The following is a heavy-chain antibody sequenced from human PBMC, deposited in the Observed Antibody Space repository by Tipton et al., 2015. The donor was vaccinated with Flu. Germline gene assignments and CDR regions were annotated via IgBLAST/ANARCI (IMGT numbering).Heavy chain of an antibody. V-gene: IGHV1-2*02. CDR2: INPNDNGT. D-gene: IGHD5-24*01. J-gene: IGHJ3*02. CDR1: GYSFTVHY. Sequence: QLMQSGAELKKPGASVKVSCKGSGYSFTVHYMHWVRQAPGQGLEWMGWINPNDNGTRYPQKFQGRVTMTRDTSISTVYMELSRLSSDDTAVYYCARDGAGYNGAFDMWGHGTMVTVSS. CDR3: ARDGAGYNGAFDM.